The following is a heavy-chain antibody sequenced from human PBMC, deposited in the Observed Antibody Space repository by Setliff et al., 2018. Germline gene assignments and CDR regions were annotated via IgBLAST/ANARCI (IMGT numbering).Heavy chain of an antibody. CDR3: ARAHYGSDAFDI. J-gene: IGHJ3*02. D-gene: IGHD4-17*01. CDR2: IIPIFGTA. V-gene: IGHV1-69*13. Sequence: ASVKVSCKASGYTFTSYDINWVRQATGQGLEWMGGIIPIFGTANYAQKFQGRVTITADESTSTAYMELSSLRSEDTAVYYCARAHYGSDAFDIWGQGTMVTVSS. CDR1: GYTFTSYD.